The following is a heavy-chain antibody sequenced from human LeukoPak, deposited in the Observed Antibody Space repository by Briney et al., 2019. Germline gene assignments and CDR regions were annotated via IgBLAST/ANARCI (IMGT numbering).Heavy chain of an antibody. Sequence: PSETLSLTCTVYGVSVSSYCWSWVRQPPGKELEWIGYMSYSGDTNYNPSLKSRVTISIDTPKNQFSLKLSSVTAADTAIYYCTIRQGASGFWFDPWGPGTLLTVSS. CDR2: MSYSGDT. CDR1: GVSVSSYC. CDR3: TIRQGASGFWFDP. J-gene: IGHJ5*02. V-gene: IGHV4-59*02. D-gene: IGHD4/OR15-4a*01.